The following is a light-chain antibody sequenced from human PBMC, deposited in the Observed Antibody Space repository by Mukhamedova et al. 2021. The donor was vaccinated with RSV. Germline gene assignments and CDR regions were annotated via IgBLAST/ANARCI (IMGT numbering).Light chain of an antibody. V-gene: IGKV1-17*01. Sequence: WYQRRVHGKAPKRLIYAASTLQSGVPSRFTGSGSGTAFTLTISSLQPEDFATYYCLQHNTYPRTFGQGTKVEIK. CDR2: AAS. CDR3: LQHNTYPRT. J-gene: IGKJ1*01.